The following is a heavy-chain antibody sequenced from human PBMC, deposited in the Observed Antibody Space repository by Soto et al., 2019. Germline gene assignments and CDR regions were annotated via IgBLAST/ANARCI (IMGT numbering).Heavy chain of an antibody. V-gene: IGHV1-18*04. CDR3: AGARYCARPSCDKPYYYGMDP. Sequence: QDQLVQSGAEVKKPGASVKISCEASGYTFTSHGISWVRQAPGQGLEWLGWISTYNSRTHYAQKVQGRVTMTTDTSTSPSYLDLRSLTLDTPAVYYFAGARYCARPSCDKPYYYGMDPWGQGNTVTVSS. J-gene: IGHJ6*02. CDR1: GYTFTSHG. CDR2: ISTYNSRT. D-gene: IGHD2-2*02.